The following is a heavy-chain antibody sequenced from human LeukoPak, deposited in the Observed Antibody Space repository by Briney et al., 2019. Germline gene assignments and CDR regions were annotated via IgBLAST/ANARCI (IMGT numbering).Heavy chain of an antibody. Sequence: SEALSLTCTVSGVSISSYYWSWIRQPPGKGLEWIGYIYYSGSTNYNPSLKSRVTISVDTSKNQFSLKLSSVTAADTAVYYCARSRDGYNGGFDYWGQGTLVTVSS. J-gene: IGHJ4*02. D-gene: IGHD5-24*01. V-gene: IGHV4-59*01. CDR2: IYYSGST. CDR3: ARSRDGYNGGFDY. CDR1: GVSISSYY.